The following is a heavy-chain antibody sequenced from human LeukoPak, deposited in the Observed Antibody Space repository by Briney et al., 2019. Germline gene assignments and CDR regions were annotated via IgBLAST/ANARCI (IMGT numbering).Heavy chain of an antibody. D-gene: IGHD3-10*01. V-gene: IGHV1-18*01. CDR2: ISADTGNT. CDR1: GYTFTRYG. J-gene: IGHJ4*02. CDR3: TRYTITWYRPFDY. Sequence: ASVKVSCKASGYTFTRYGISWVRQAPGQGLEWMGWISADTGNTNYAQRFQGRVTLTTDTSTSTAYMELRSLRSDDTAVYYCTRYTITWYRPFDYWGQGTLVTVSS.